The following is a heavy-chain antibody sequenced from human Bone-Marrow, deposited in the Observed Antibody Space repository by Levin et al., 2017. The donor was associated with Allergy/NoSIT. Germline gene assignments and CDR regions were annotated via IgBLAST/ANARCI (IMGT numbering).Heavy chain of an antibody. CDR3: ARARGGSSSSGGLYYYYYGMDV. D-gene: IGHD2-15*01. J-gene: IGHJ6*02. CDR2: IYYLGST. CDR1: GGSIRNEY. Sequence: SETLSLTCSVSGGSIRNEYWSWIRHSPGKGLEWIGSIYYLGSTNYNPSFESRVSISIDTSNNQVSLILNSVSAADTAVYYCARARGGSSSSGGLYYYYYGMDVWGQGTTVTVSS. V-gene: IGHV4-59*01.